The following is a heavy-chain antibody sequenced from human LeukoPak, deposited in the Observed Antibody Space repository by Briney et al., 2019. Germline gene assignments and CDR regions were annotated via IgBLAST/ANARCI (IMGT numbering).Heavy chain of an antibody. Sequence: GGSLRLSCAASGFTFSSYEMNWVRQAPGKGLEWVSYISSSGSTIYYADSVKGRFTISRDNAKNSLYLQMNRLRAEDTAVYYCARAMLYGDYIDYWGQGTLVTVSS. CDR1: GFTFSSYE. V-gene: IGHV3-48*03. CDR2: ISSSGSTI. J-gene: IGHJ4*02. CDR3: ARAMLYGDYIDY. D-gene: IGHD3-10*02.